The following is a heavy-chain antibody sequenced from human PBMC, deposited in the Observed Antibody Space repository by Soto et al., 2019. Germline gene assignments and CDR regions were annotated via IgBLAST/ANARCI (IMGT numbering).Heavy chain of an antibody. CDR2: ISGSGGST. CDR3: AKGRTVSFYYYYMDV. V-gene: IGHV3-23*01. Sequence: SLRLSCAASGVTFSSYAMSWVRQAPGKGLEWVSAISGSGGSTYYADSVKGRFTISRDNSKNTMYLQMNSLRAEDTAVYYCAKGRTVSFYYYYMDVWGKGTTVTVSS. D-gene: IGHD4-17*01. J-gene: IGHJ6*03. CDR1: GVTFSSYA.